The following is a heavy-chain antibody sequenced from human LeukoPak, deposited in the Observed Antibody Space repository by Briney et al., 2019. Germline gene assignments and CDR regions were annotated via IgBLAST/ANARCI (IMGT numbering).Heavy chain of an antibody. J-gene: IGHJ5*02. CDR2: ISAYNGNT. D-gene: IGHD3-10*01. Sequence: RASVKVSCKASGYTFTSYGISWVRQAPGQGLEWMGWISAYNGNTNYAQKLQGRVTMTTDTSTSTAYMELRSLRSDDTAVYYCARGGRITMVRGVTENWFDPWGQGTLVTVSS. V-gene: IGHV1-18*01. CDR3: ARGGRITMVRGVTENWFDP. CDR1: GYTFTSYG.